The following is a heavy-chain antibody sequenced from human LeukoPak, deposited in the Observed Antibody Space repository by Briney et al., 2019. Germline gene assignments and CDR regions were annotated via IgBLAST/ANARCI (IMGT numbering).Heavy chain of an antibody. CDR1: GGSFSGYY. J-gene: IGHJ5*01. CDR2: INHSGST. D-gene: IGHD2-21*02. Sequence: PSETLSLTCAVSGGSFSGYYWSWIRQPPGKGLEWIGEINHSGSTSYIPSLKSRVTISEDTSKNQFSLKLTSVTAADTAVYYCARVRVVVAAIIFDSWGQGTLVTVSS. V-gene: IGHV4-34*01. CDR3: ARVRVVVAAIIFDS.